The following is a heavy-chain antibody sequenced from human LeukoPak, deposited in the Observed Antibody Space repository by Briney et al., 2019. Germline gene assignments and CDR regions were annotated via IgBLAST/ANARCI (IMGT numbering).Heavy chain of an antibody. Sequence: GGSLRLSCAASGFTFSNYWMTWVRQAPGTGLEWVSSISWNSDIIGYADSVKGRFTISRDNAKNSVHLQMNSLRAEDTALYYCAKDGEATVTSIDYWGQGTLVTVSS. J-gene: IGHJ4*02. D-gene: IGHD4-17*01. V-gene: IGHV3-9*01. CDR2: ISWNSDII. CDR1: GFTFSNYW. CDR3: AKDGEATVTSIDY.